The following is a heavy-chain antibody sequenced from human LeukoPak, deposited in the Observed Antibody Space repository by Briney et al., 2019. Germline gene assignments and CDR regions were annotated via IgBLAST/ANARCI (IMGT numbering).Heavy chain of an antibody. CDR2: IYTSGST. J-gene: IGHJ4*02. CDR3: ARDRADYDFWSGYYPDY. CDR1: GGSISSYY. V-gene: IGHV4-4*07. D-gene: IGHD3-3*01. Sequence: PSETLSLTCTVSGGSISSYYWSWIRQPAGKGLEWIGRIYTSGSTDYNPSLKSRVTISVDTSKNQFSLKLSSVTAADTAVYYCARDRADYDFWSGYYPDYWGQGTLVTVSS.